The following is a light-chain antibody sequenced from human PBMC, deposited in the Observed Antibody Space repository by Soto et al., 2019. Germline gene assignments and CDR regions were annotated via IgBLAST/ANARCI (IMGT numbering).Light chain of an antibody. J-gene: IGLJ3*02. CDR3: SSYTRGSTLV. V-gene: IGLV2-14*01. Sequence: QSALTQPASVSGSPGQSIIISCTGTSSDVGGYNYVSWYQQLPGKAPKLMIYDVSDRPSGVSNRFSGSKSGNTASLTISGLQAEDEADYYCSSYTRGSTLVFGGGTKVTVL. CDR2: DVS. CDR1: SSDVGGYNY.